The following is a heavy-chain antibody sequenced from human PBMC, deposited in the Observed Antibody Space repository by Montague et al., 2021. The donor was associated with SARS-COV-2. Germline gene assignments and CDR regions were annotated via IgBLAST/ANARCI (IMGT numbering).Heavy chain of an antibody. J-gene: IGHJ3*02. Sequence: TLSLTCTVSGGSISSGSYYWSWIRQPAGKGLEWIGRIYTSGSTNYNPSLKSRVTISVDTSKNQFSLKLSSVTAADTAVYYCARILGTYYDFLSGERAIDAFDIWGQGTMVTVSS. CDR2: IYTSGST. D-gene: IGHD3-3*01. V-gene: IGHV4-61*02. CDR3: ARILGTYYDFLSGERAIDAFDI. CDR1: GGSISSGSYY.